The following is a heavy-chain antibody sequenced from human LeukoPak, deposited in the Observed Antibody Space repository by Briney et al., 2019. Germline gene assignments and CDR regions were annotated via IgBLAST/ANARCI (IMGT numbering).Heavy chain of an antibody. Sequence: ETPSLTCAVYGGSFSGYYWSWIRQPPGKGLEWIGEINYSGSTNYNPSLKSRVTISVDTSKNQFSLRLSSVTAADTAVYYCASRSTMDVWGLGTPFSLSS. CDR1: GGSFSGYY. J-gene: IGHJ6*02. V-gene: IGHV4-34*01. CDR3: ASRSTMDV. CDR2: INYSGST.